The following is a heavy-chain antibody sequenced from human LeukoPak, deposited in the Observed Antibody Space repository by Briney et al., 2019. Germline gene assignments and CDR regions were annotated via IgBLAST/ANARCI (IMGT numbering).Heavy chain of an antibody. V-gene: IGHV3-11*01. CDR2: ISSSGSTI. J-gene: IGHJ6*03. CDR3: ARDLSACGSSTSCCRHGKSYYYMDV. Sequence: GGSLRLSCAASGFTFSDYYMSWIRQAPGKGLEWVSYISSSGSTIYYADSVKGRFTISRDNAKNSLYLQMNSLRAEDTAVYYCARDLSACGSSTSCCRHGKSYYYMDVWGKGTTVTVSS. CDR1: GFTFSDYY. D-gene: IGHD2-2*01.